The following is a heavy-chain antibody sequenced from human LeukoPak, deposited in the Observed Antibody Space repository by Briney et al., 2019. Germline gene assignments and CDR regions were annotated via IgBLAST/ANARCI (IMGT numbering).Heavy chain of an antibody. Sequence: PGGSLRLSCAASGFTVSSNYMSWVRQAPGKGLEWVSVIYSGGSTYYADSVKGRFTISRDNSKNTLYLEMNNLRAEDAAVYYCARISVVSRSGPLDYWGQGTLVTVSS. D-gene: IGHD3-10*01. CDR2: IYSGGST. V-gene: IGHV3-53*01. CDR1: GFTVSSNY. CDR3: ARISVVSRSGPLDY. J-gene: IGHJ4*02.